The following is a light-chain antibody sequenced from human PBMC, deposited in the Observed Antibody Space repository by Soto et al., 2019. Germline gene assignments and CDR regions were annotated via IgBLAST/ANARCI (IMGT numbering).Light chain of an antibody. CDR1: GSSIGTNT. CDR2: DNT. CDR3: QSYDRGLTGSV. Sequence: QSVLTQPPSASGTPGQRVTISCSGSGSSIGTNTVNWYRQLPGTAPKLLIFDNTNRPSGVPDRFSGSKSGTSASLAITGLQADDEADYYCQSYDRGLTGSVFGGGTKLTVL. V-gene: IGLV1-44*01. J-gene: IGLJ2*01.